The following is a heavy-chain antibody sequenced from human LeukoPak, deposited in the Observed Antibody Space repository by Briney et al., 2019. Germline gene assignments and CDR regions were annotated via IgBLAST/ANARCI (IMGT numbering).Heavy chain of an antibody. Sequence: RPSETLSLTCAVSGGSISSSNWWSWVRQPPGKGLEWIGEIYHSGSTNYNPSLKSRVTISVDKSKNQFSLKLSSVTAADTAVYYCARRDSSGYYLKDMDYWGQGTLVTVSS. D-gene: IGHD3-22*01. V-gene: IGHV4-4*02. CDR1: GGSISSSNW. J-gene: IGHJ4*02. CDR3: ARRDSSGYYLKDMDY. CDR2: IYHSGST.